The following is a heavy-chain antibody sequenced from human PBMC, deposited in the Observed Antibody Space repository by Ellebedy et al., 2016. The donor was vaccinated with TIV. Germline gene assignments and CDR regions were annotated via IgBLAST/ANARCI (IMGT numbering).Heavy chain of an antibody. J-gene: IGHJ6*02. CDR2: LFHTGRT. V-gene: IGHV4-4*02. Sequence: SETLSLXXAVSGASTSSNNWWSWVRQPPGNGLEWIGDLFHTGRTNYNPSLKSRVTISVEKSKNQFSLVLRSVNAADTAIYYWARILTAYYNQYYDGMGVWGQGTTVTVSS. CDR1: GASTSSNNW. CDR3: ARILTAYYNQYYDGMGV. D-gene: IGHD3-9*01.